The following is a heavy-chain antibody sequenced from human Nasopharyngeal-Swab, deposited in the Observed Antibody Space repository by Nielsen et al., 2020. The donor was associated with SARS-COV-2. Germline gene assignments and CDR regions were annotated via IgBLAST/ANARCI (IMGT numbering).Heavy chain of an antibody. J-gene: IGHJ5*02. CDR3: AKPGRGSDIDSRTVFLDDNWFDP. CDR1: GFTFSSYG. CDR2: ISYDGSNK. Sequence: GGSLRLSCAASGFTFSSYGMHWVRQAPGKGLEWVAVISYDGSNKYYADSVKGRFTISRDNSKNTLYLQLSSLRAEDTAVYYCAKPGRGSDIDSRTVFLDDNWFDPWGQGTLVTVSS. V-gene: IGHV3-30*18. D-gene: IGHD1-26*01.